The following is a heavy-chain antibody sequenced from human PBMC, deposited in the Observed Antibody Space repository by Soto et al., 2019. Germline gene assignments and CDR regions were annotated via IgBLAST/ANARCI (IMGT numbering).Heavy chain of an antibody. Sequence: SETLSLTCTVSGGSISSSSYYWGWIRQPPGKGLEWIGSIYYSGSTYYNPSLKSRVTISVDTSKNQFSLKLSSVTAADTAVYYCARQICGYDCGHVYAFDIWGQGTMVTVSS. V-gene: IGHV4-39*01. CDR3: ARQICGYDCGHVYAFDI. J-gene: IGHJ3*02. CDR1: GGSISSSSYY. CDR2: IYYSGST. D-gene: IGHD5-12*01.